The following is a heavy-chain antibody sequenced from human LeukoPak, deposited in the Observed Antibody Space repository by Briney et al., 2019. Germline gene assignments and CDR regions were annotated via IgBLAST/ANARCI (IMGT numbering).Heavy chain of an antibody. CDR2: IYYSGST. Sequence: SETLSLTCTVSGGSISSYYWSWIRQPPGKGLEWIGYIYYSGSTNYNPSLKSRVTISVDTSKNQFSLKLSSVTAADTAVYYCARGGVLLATFDYWGQGTLVTVSS. CDR3: ARGGVLLATFDY. J-gene: IGHJ4*02. CDR1: GGSISSYY. D-gene: IGHD1-26*01. V-gene: IGHV4-59*12.